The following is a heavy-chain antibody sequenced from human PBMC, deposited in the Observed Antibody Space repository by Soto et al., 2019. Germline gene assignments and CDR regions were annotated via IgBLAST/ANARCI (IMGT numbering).Heavy chain of an antibody. Sequence: WGSLRLSCAASGFTFSSSAIICVRHSPLKGLEWVSSLSSGGAATYYADSVRGRFSLSRDTAKNTLFLQMNSLRVEDTALYYCVKDSDGIVTSRWFDSWGQGTLVTVSS. CDR1: GFTFSSSA. V-gene: IGHV3-23*01. J-gene: IGHJ5*01. D-gene: IGHD1-26*01. CDR3: VKDSDGIVTSRWFDS. CDR2: LSSGGAAT.